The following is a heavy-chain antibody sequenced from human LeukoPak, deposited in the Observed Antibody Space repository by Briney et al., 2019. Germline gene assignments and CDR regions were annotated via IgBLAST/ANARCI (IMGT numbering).Heavy chain of an antibody. CDR3: AALNYNIFTGYSSLVDY. CDR1: GGSFSAYY. D-gene: IGHD3-9*01. Sequence: SETLSLTCAVYGGSFSAYYWSWIRQPPGKGLEWIGEINHSGSTNYNPSLKSRVTISVDTSKNQFSLKLTSVTAADTAVYYCAALNYNIFTGYSSLVDYWGQGTLVTVSS. CDR2: INHSGST. J-gene: IGHJ4*02. V-gene: IGHV4-34*01.